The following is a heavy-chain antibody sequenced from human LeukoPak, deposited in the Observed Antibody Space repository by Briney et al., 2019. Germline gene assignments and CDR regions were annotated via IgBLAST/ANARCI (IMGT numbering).Heavy chain of an antibody. V-gene: IGHV1-18*01. J-gene: IGHJ4*02. CDR1: GYTFSSYG. CDR2: ISVYRGNT. CDR3: ARGERWLQTPLDY. Sequence: GASVKVSCKASGYTFSSYGISWVRQAPGQGLEWMGWISVYRGNTNYAQRFQGRVTMTTDTSTSTAYMELRSLRSDDTAVYYCARGERWLQTPLDYWGQGTLVTVSS. D-gene: IGHD5-24*01.